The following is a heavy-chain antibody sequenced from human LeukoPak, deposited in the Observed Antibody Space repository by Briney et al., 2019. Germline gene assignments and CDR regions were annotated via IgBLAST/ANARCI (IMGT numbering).Heavy chain of an antibody. Sequence: GGSLRLSCAASGFTFSSYGMHWVRQAPGKGLEWVAVISYDGSNKYYADSVKGRFTISRDNSKNTLYLQMNSLRAEDTAVYYCARGTLYGGIAHNDLDYWGQGTLVTVSS. CDR2: ISYDGSNK. V-gene: IGHV3-30*19. CDR1: GFTFSSYG. CDR3: ARGTLYGGIAHNDLDY. J-gene: IGHJ4*02. D-gene: IGHD4-23*01.